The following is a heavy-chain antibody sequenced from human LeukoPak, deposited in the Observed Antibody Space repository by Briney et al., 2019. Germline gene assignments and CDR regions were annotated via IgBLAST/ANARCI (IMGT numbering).Heavy chain of an antibody. CDR1: GGSFSGYY. D-gene: IGHD3-10*01. V-gene: IGHV4-34*01. CDR3: ARRYYGSGRRFDP. Sequence: SETLSLTCAVYGGSFSGYYWSWIRQPPGKGLEWIGEINHSGSTNYNPSLKSRVTMSVDTSKNQFSLKLSSVTAADTAVYYCARRYYGSGRRFDPWGQGTLVTVSS. J-gene: IGHJ5*02. CDR2: INHSGST.